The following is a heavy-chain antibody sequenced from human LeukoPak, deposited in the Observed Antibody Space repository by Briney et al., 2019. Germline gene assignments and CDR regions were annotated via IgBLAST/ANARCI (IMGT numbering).Heavy chain of an antibody. CDR1: GYSFTNYW. V-gene: IGHV5-51*01. J-gene: IGHJ4*02. CDR3: ARPHLQQGVGY. Sequence: GESLQISCQGSGYSFTNYWIAWVRQMPGKGLEWMGMTYPGDSDTRYSPSFQGQVTISAEKSITTAYLQWSSLKASDTAMYYCARPHLQQGVGYWGQGTLVTVSS. D-gene: IGHD2-15*01. CDR2: TYPGDSDT.